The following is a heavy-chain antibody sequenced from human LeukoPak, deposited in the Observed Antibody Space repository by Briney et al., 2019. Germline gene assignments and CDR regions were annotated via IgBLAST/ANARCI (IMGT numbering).Heavy chain of an antibody. CDR3: ARAIFGVVISS. CDR1: GFTFTTYW. V-gene: IGHV1-8*02. CDR2: MNPNSGNT. D-gene: IGHD3-3*01. J-gene: IGHJ5*02. Sequence: GGSLRLSCAASGFTFTTYWINWVRPATGQGLEWMGWMNPNSGNTGYAQKFQGRVTMTRNTSISTAYMELSSLRSEDTAVYYCARAIFGVVISSWGQGTLVTVSS.